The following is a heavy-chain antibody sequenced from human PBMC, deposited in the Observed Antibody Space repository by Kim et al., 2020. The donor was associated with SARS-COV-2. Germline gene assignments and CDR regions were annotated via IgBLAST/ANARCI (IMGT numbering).Heavy chain of an antibody. CDR1: GGSLSGLY. V-gene: IGHV4-34*01. Sequence: SETLSLTCAVSGGSLSGLYWSWFRQPPGKAPEWIGEVNDSGTTNYSPSLKSRLTISVDRSRNQFSLNLMSVTAADTGVYYCAKGPLRYFDDRGQGTLVTVSS. CDR3: AKGPLRYFDD. CDR2: VNDSGTT. J-gene: IGHJ4*02. D-gene: IGHD3-9*01.